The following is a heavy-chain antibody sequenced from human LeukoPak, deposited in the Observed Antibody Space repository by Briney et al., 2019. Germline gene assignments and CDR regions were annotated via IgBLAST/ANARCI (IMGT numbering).Heavy chain of an antibody. Sequence: SVKVSCKASGGTFSSYAISWVRQAPGQGLEWMGRIIPILGIANYAQKFQGRVTITADKSTSTAYMGLSSLRSGDTAVYYCARAKSITMVRGVLDPWGQGTLVTVSS. CDR2: IIPILGIA. V-gene: IGHV1-69*04. D-gene: IGHD3-10*01. J-gene: IGHJ5*02. CDR3: ARAKSITMVRGVLDP. CDR1: GGTFSSYA.